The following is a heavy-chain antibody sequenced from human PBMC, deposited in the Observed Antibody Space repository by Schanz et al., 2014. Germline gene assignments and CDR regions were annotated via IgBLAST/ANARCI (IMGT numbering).Heavy chain of an antibody. J-gene: IGHJ5*01. CDR3: AKDLYNYGIFDS. CDR2: INGYNGHT. Sequence: QVQLVQSGAEVKKPGASVKVSCKASGYTFSSYGITWVRQAPGQGLEWMGWINGYNGHTLYAQKFQGRVTMTTDTSTSTSYMELTSLRADDTAVYYCAKDLYNYGIFDSWGQGTLVTVSS. CDR1: GYTFSSYG. V-gene: IGHV1-18*01. D-gene: IGHD3-16*01.